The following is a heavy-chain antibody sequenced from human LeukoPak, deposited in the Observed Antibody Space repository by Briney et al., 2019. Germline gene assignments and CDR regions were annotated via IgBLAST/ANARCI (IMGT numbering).Heavy chain of an antibody. J-gene: IGHJ5*02. Sequence: PGGSLRLSCAASGFTFSSYGMHWVRQAPGKGLEWVAFIRYDGSNKYYADSVKGRFTISRDNSKNTLYLQMNSLRAEDTAVYYCARGFDCGGDCYEEHNWFDPWGQGTLVTVSS. CDR2: IRYDGSNK. CDR1: GFTFSSYG. D-gene: IGHD2-21*02. V-gene: IGHV3-30*02. CDR3: ARGFDCGGDCYEEHNWFDP.